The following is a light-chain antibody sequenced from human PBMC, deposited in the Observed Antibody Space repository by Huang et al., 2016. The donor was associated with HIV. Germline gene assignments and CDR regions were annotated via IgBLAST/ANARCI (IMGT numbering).Light chain of an antibody. Sequence: EVVMTQSPVTLSVSPGERATLSCRASRSLSSTLAWYQQKLGQAPRLLIYGTSTRATGIPARFSGTGSGTEFTLTISSLQSEDFAVYYCQQYNNWPPAFGLGTKVEIK. CDR1: RSLSST. J-gene: IGKJ1*01. CDR2: GTS. V-gene: IGKV3-15*01. CDR3: QQYNNWPPA.